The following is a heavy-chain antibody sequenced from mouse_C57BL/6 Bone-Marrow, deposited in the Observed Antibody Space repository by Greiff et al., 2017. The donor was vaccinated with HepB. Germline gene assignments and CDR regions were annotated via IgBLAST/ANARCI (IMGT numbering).Heavy chain of an antibody. D-gene: IGHD6-5*01. CDR2: IDPENGDT. J-gene: IGHJ3*01. CDR3: TAYWVAY. V-gene: IGHV14-4*01. CDR1: GFNIKDDY. Sequence: DVQLQESGAELVRPGASVKLSCTASGFNIKDDYMHWVKQRPEQGLEWIGLIDPENGDTEYASKFQGKATITADTSSNTAYLQLSSLTSEDAAVYYCTAYWVAYGGQGTLVTVSA.